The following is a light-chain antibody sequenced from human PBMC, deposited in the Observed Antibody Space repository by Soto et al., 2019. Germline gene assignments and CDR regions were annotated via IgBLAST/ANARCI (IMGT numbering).Light chain of an antibody. CDR1: QSVSSN. CDR2: DSS. Sequence: EVVMTQSPATLSVSPGERATLSCRASQSVSSNLAWYQQKPGQTPRLLIYDSSTRAAGIPARFSGSGSGTDFTLTITSLQSEDFGVYYCQQRSNWPSLTFGGGTKVDIK. CDR3: QQRSNWPSLT. V-gene: IGKV3-15*01. J-gene: IGKJ4*01.